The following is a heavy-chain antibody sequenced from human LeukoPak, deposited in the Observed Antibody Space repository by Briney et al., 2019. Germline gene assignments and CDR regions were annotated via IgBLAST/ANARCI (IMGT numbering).Heavy chain of an antibody. CDR3: ARQKLVEWELVYFDY. V-gene: IGHV4-39*01. CDR2: IYYSGST. CDR1: GGSISSSSYY. Sequence: PSETLSLTCTVSGGSISSSSYYWGWIRQPPGKGLEWIGSIYYSGSTYYNPSLKSRVTISVDTSKNQFSLKLSSVTAADTAVYYCARQKLVEWELVYFDYWGQGTLVTVSS. J-gene: IGHJ4*02. D-gene: IGHD1-26*01.